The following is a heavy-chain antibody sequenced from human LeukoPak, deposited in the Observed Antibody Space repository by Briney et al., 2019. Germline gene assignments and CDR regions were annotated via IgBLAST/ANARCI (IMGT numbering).Heavy chain of an antibody. J-gene: IGHJ4*02. CDR2: ISSSGSTI. CDR3: ARARRSSGWYLPDY. Sequence: GGSLRLSCAASGFTFSDYYMNWVRQAPGKGLEWVSCISSSGSTIYYANSVQGRFTVSRDNAKNSLYLQMNSLRAEDTAVYYCARARRSSGWYLPDYWGQGTLVTVSS. D-gene: IGHD6-19*01. CDR1: GFTFSDYY. V-gene: IGHV3-11*04.